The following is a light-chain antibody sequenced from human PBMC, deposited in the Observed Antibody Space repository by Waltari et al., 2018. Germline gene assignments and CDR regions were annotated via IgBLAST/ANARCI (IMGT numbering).Light chain of an antibody. Sequence: DIQMTKSPSSLSASVGDRVTITCRASQSISSYLNWYQQKPGKAPKLLIYAASSLQSGVPSRFSGSGSWTDFTLTISSLQPEDFATYYYQQSYSTPLTFGGGTKVEIK. CDR2: AAS. J-gene: IGKJ4*01. V-gene: IGKV1-39*01. CDR3: QQSYSTPLT. CDR1: QSISSY.